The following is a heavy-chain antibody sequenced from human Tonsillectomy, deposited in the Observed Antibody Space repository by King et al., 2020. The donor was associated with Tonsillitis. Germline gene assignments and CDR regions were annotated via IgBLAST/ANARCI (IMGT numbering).Heavy chain of an antibody. J-gene: IGHJ3*02. CDR1: GYTFSGYY. CDR3: ATFSWIQAMGDAFDI. V-gene: IGHV1-2*02. D-gene: IGHD5-18*01. Sequence: VQLVESGAEVKKPGASVKVSCKVSGYTFSGYYINWVRQAPGQGLEWMGWINPDSGGTRYAQKFQGRVNMTSDTSIRTAYMELSRLRSDDTAVYYCATFSWIQAMGDAFDIWGQGTMVTVFS. CDR2: INPDSGGT.